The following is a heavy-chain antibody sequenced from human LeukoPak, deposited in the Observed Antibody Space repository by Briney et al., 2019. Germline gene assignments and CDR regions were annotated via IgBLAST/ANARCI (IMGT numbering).Heavy chain of an antibody. CDR3: ARGPYCGGDCYSFYYFDY. Sequence: PGGSLRLSCAAAGFTFSSYAMHWVRQAPGKGLEYVSVISSNGGSTYYANSVKGRFTISRDNSKNTLYLQMGSLRAEDMAVYYCARGPYCGGDCYSFYYFDYWGQGTLVTVSS. D-gene: IGHD2-21*02. J-gene: IGHJ4*02. CDR2: ISSNGGST. V-gene: IGHV3-64*01. CDR1: GFTFSSYA.